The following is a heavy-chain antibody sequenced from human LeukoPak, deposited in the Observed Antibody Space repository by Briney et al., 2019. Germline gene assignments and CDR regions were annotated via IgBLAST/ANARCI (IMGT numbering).Heavy chain of an antibody. V-gene: IGHV1-18*01. CDR1: GYTFTSYG. CDR2: ISAYNGNT. D-gene: IGHD3-22*01. CDR3: ARVKKREGIKYYYDSSGYHGPFDY. J-gene: IGHJ4*02. Sequence: VKVSCKASGYTFTSYGISWVRQAPGQGLEWMGWISAYNGNTNYAQKLQGRVTMTTDTSTSTAYMELRSLRSDDTAVYYCARVKKREGIKYYYDSSGYHGPFDYWGQGTLVTVSS.